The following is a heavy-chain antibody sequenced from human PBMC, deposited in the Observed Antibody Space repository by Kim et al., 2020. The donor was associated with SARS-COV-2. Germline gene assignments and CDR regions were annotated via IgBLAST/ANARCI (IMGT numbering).Heavy chain of an antibody. CDR3: ARVIWGTYRYTDS. J-gene: IGHJ4*02. V-gene: IGHV7-4-1*02. D-gene: IGHD3-16*02. CDR1: GYTFTNNA. CDR2: INTDTGNP. Sequence: ASVNVSCKASGYTFTNNAISWVRQAPGQGLEWMGWINTDTGNPTYAQAFTRRFVFSVDTSVTTAYLQISSLEAEDTALYYCARVIWGTYRYTDSWGQGTL.